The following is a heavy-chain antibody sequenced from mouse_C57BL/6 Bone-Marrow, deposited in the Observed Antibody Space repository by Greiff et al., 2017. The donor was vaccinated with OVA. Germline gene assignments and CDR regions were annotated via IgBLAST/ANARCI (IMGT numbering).Heavy chain of an antibody. CDR2: IWSGGST. D-gene: IGHD4-1*01. Sequence: VMLVESGPGLVQPSQSLSITCTVSGFSLTSYGVHRVRQPPGQGLEWLGVIWSGGSTDYNAAFISRLSISKDNSKSQVFFKMNSLQADDTAIYYCAKTGTRAWFAYWGQGTLVTVSA. CDR1: GFSLTSYG. V-gene: IGHV2-4*01. J-gene: IGHJ3*01. CDR3: AKTGTRAWFAY.